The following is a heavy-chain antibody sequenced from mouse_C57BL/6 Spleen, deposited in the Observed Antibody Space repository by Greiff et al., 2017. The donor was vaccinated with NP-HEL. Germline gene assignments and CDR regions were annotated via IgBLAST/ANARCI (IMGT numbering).Heavy chain of an antibody. Sequence: EVKLQESVAELVRPGASVKLSCTASGFNIKNTYMHWVKQRPDQGLEWIGRIDPANGNTKYAPKFQGKATITADTSSNTAYLQLSSLTSEDTAIYYCARTTVVAPYFDYWGQGTTLTVSS. D-gene: IGHD1-1*01. CDR2: IDPANGNT. CDR1: GFNIKNTY. V-gene: IGHV14-3*01. CDR3: ARTTVVAPYFDY. J-gene: IGHJ2*01.